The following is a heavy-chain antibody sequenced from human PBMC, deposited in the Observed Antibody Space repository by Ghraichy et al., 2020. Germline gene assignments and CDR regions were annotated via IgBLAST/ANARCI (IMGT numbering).Heavy chain of an antibody. CDR1: GFTFDDYA. J-gene: IGHJ4*02. CDR2: ISWNSGSI. V-gene: IGHV3-9*01. D-gene: IGHD3-22*01. CDR3: AKGNYDSSGYYYVGY. Sequence: GGSLRLSCAASGFTFDDYAMHWVRQAPGKGLEWVSGISWNSGSIGYADSVKGRFTISRDNAKNSLYLQMNSLRAEDTALYYCAKGNYDSSGYYYVGYWGQGTLVTVSS.